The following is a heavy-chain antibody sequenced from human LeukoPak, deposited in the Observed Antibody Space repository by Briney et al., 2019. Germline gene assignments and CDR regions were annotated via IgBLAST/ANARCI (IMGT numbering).Heavy chain of an antibody. V-gene: IGHV1-2*02. CDR3: ARGGSGSGWMYYFDY. CDR2: INPNRGGT. CDR1: GYTFTSYY. J-gene: IGHJ4*01. D-gene: IGHD6-19*01. Sequence: ASVKVSCKASGYTFTSYYIHWVRQAPGQGLEWMGWINPNRGGTNSAQIFQGRVTMTWDTSICTAYLELSRLISHDMAVYYCARGGSGSGWMYYFDYWGQGTLVTVSS.